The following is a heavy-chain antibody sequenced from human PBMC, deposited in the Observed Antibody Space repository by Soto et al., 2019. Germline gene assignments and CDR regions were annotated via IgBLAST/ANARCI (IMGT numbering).Heavy chain of an antibody. V-gene: IGHV3-23*01. D-gene: IGHD2-2*01. CDR1: GFTFSSYA. CDR3: AKGGTCSSTSCPNYYYYGMDV. CDR2: ISGSGGST. Sequence: GGSLRLSCAASGFTFSSYAMSWVRQAPGKGLEWVSAISGSGGSTYYAYSVKGRFTISRDNSKKTLYLQMNSLRAEDTAVYYCAKGGTCSSTSCPNYYYYGMDVWGQGTTVTVSS. J-gene: IGHJ6*02.